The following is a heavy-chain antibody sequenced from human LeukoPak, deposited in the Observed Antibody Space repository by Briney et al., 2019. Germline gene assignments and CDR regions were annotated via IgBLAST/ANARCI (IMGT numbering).Heavy chain of an antibody. V-gene: IGHV1-46*01. J-gene: IGHJ4*02. CDR3: ARPGIVGDTRYYFDY. D-gene: IGHD1-26*01. Sequence: ASVKVSCKASGYTFTGYYMHWVRQAPGQGLEWMGIINPSGGSTSYAQKFQGRVTMTRDTSTSTVYMELSSLRSEDTAVYYCARPGIVGDTRYYFDYWGQGTLVTVSS. CDR1: GYTFTGYY. CDR2: INPSGGST.